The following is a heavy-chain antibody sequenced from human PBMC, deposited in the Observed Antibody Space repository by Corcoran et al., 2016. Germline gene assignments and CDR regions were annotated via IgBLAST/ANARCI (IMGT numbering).Heavy chain of an antibody. CDR3: AGGYSIGWYIYYGMVV. J-gene: IGHJ6*02. CDR1: GFTFSSYS. D-gene: IGHD6-19*01. V-gene: IGHV3-48*04. CDR2: ISSSSSTI. Sequence: EVQLVESGGGLVQPGGSLRLSCAASGFTFSSYSMNWVRQAQGKELEWVSYISSSSSTIYYADSVKGRFTISRDNAKNSLYLAMNSLSAEDTAVYYCAGGYSIGWYIYYGMVVWGQGTTVTVSS.